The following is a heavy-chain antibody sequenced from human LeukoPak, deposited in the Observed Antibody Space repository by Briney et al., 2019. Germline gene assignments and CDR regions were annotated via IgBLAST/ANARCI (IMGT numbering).Heavy chain of an antibody. CDR1: GYTFTGYY. V-gene: IGHV1-2*02. CDR2: INPNSVGT. Sequence: GASVKVSCKASGYTFTGYYMHWVRQAPGQGLEWMGWINPNSVGTNYAQKFQGRVTMTRDTSISTAYMELSRLRSDDTAVYYCARATDDQRYYYYYYMDVWGKGTTVTISS. D-gene: IGHD3-9*01. CDR3: ARATDDQRYYYYYYMDV. J-gene: IGHJ6*03.